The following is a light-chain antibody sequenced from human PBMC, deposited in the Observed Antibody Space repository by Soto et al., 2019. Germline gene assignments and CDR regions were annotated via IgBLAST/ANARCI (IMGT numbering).Light chain of an antibody. CDR3: QQYNKWPQT. J-gene: IGKJ1*01. CDR2: GAS. Sequence: EIVLTQSPGTLSLSPGERATLSCRASQSVSSDLAWYQQKPGQAPRLLIYGASTRATGVPARFSGSGSGTEVTLIISSLQSDDVAVYYCQQYNKWPQTLGQGTKVDIK. V-gene: IGKV3-15*01. CDR1: QSVSSD.